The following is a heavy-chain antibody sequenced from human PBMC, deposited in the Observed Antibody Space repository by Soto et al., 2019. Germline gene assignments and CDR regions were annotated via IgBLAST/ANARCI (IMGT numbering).Heavy chain of an antibody. CDR3: ARGDYGTGGYPFPYFDY. Sequence: HEHLVQSGAEVKRPGASLKVSCKASGYSITGYYIHWVRQAPGQGLEWMGWINPDSGATNYAQNFQGGVTLTSDTSISTASMDLTSLTSDDTAVYYCARGDYGTGGYPFPYFDYWGQGTRVIVSS. CDR2: INPDSGAT. J-gene: IGHJ4*02. D-gene: IGHD2-8*02. V-gene: IGHV1-2*02. CDR1: GYSITGYY.